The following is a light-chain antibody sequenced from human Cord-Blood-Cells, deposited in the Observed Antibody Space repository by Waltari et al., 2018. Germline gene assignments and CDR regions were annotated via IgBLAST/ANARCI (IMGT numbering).Light chain of an antibody. CDR2: EVS. CDR1: SSDVGGYNY. J-gene: IGLJ3*02. Sequence: SALTKPASVSGSPGQSITISCTGTSSDVGGYNYVSWYQQDPGKATKLMIYEVSNRPSRVSNRCSGYRSGNSASLTISELQAEDEAYYYCSSYTRSSTRVYGRATKLTFL. V-gene: IGLV2-14*01. CDR3: SSYTRSSTRV.